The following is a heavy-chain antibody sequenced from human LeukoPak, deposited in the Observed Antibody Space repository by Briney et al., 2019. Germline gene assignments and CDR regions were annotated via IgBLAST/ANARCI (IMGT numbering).Heavy chain of an antibody. CDR3: ARVLVNWNYGDFDY. CDR2: IKQDGSEK. CDR1: GFTFSTFSSYW. V-gene: IGHV3-7*01. Sequence: PGGSLRLSCAAPGFTFSTFSSYWMSWVRQAPGKGLEWVANIKQDGSEKYYVDSVKGRFTISRDNAKNSLYLQMNSLRAEDTAVYYCARVLVNWNYGDFDYWGQGTLVTVSS. J-gene: IGHJ4*02. D-gene: IGHD1-7*01.